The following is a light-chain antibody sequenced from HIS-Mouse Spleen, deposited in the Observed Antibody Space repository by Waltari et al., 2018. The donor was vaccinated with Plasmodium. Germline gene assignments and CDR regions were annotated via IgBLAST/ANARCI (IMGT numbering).Light chain of an antibody. J-gene: IGKJ4*01. CDR3: MQALQTPLT. CDR2: LGS. CDR1: QSLLHSNGYNY. Sequence: DLVMTQSPLSLPVTPGEPASISCRSSQSLLHSNGYNYLDWYLQKPGQSPQLLIYLGSNRGSGVPDRFSGSGSGTDFTLKSSRVEAEDVGVYYCMQALQTPLTLGGGTKVEIK. V-gene: IGKV2-28*01.